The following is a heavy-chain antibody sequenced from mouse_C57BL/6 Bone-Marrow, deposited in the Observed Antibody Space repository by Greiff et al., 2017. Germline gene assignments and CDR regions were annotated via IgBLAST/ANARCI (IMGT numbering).Heavy chain of an antibody. J-gene: IGHJ3*01. CDR2: IYPGSGST. D-gene: IGHD2-14*01. Sequence: QVQLKQSGAELVKPGASVKMSCKASGYTFTSYWITWVKQRPGQGLEWIGDIYPGSGSTNYNEKFKSKATLTVDTSSSTAYMQLSSLTSEDSAVYYGARWVRRWFAYWGKGTLVTVSA. CDR1: GYTFTSYW. CDR3: ARWVRRWFAY. V-gene: IGHV1-55*01.